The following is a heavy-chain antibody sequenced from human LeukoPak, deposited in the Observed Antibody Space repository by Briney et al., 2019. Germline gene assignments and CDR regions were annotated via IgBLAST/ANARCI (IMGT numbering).Heavy chain of an antibody. Sequence: ASVKVSCKASGYTFTSYDTNWVRQATGQGLEWMGWINTNTGNPTYAQGFTGRFVFSLDTSVSTAYLQISSLKAEDTAVYYCTTNYGLGDYWGQGTLVTVSS. J-gene: IGHJ4*02. CDR3: TTNYGLGDY. CDR1: GYTFTSYD. V-gene: IGHV7-4-1*02. CDR2: INTNTGNP. D-gene: IGHD3-10*01.